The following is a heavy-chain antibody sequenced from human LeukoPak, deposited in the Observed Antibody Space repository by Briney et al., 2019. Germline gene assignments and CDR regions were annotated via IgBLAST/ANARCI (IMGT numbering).Heavy chain of an antibody. CDR1: GFTFSSYP. D-gene: IGHD3-22*01. V-gene: IGHV3-23*01. J-gene: IGHJ3*02. CDR3: AKDYYDSVPDAFDI. Sequence: PGGSLRLSCAASGFTFSSYPMSGVREAPGKGREWVSAISGSGGSTYYADSVKGRFTISRDNYKNTLYLQMNSLRAEDTAVYFCAKDYYDSVPDAFDIWGQGTMVTVSS. CDR2: ISGSGGST.